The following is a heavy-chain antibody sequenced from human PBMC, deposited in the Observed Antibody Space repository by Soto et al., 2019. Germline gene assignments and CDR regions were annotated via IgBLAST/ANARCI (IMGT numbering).Heavy chain of an antibody. CDR1: GFTFSSYA. Sequence: PGGSLRLSCAASGFTFSSYAISWVRQAPGKGLEWVSSVSVSGGSTYYADSVKGRFTISRDNSKNTLYLQMDSLRAEDTAVYYCARTTAFDYWGQGTLVTVSS. J-gene: IGHJ4*02. V-gene: IGHV3-23*01. CDR2: VSVSGGST. CDR3: ARTTAFDY. D-gene: IGHD4-17*01.